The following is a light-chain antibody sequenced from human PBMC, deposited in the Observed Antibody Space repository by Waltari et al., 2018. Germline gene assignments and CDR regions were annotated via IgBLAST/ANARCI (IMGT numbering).Light chain of an antibody. CDR1: NSTIGAGHD. J-gene: IGLJ3*02. CDR2: VNN. CDR3: KSYDSSPYVV. Sequence: QSVLTQPPSVSGAPGQRVTIPSTGNNSTIGAGHDVLWYQQLPGTAPKLLIYVNNNRPSGVPDRFSGSKSGTSASLAITGLQAEDEADYYCKSYDSSPYVVFGGGTRLTVL. V-gene: IGLV1-40*01.